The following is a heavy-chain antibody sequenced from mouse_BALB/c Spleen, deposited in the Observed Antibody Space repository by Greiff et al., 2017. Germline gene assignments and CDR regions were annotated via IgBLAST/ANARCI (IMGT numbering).Heavy chain of an antibody. CDR1: GFTFSSYA. CDR2: ISSGGST. J-gene: IGHJ1*01. D-gene: IGHD2-13*01. CDR3: ARGRGEKHWYFDD. V-gene: IGHV5-6-5*01. Sequence: EVQGVESGGGLVKPGGSLKLSCAASGFTFSSYAMSWVRQTPEKRLEWVASISSGGSTYYPDSVKGRFTISRDNTRNILYMQMSSLRSEDTAMYYSARGRGEKHWYFDDWGAGTTVTVSS.